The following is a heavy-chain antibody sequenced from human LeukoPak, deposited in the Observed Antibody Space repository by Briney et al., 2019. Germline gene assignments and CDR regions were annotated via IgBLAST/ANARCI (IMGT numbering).Heavy chain of an antibody. J-gene: IGHJ5*02. D-gene: IGHD2-2*02. CDR2: IYSGGST. CDR1: GFTVSSNY. V-gene: IGHV3-53*01. CDR3: ARDRGYCSSTSCYRWFDP. Sequence: PGGSLRLSCAASGFTVSSNYMSWVRQAPGKGLEWVSVIYSGGSTYYADSVKGRFTISRDNSKNTLYLHMNSLRAEDTAVYYCARDRGYCSSTSCYRWFDPWGQGTLVTVSS.